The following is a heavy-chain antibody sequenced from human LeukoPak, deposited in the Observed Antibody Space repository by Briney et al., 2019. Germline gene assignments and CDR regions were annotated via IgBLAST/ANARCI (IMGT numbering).Heavy chain of an antibody. CDR3: AREHPRGEVDDFDY. Sequence: SETLSLTRTVSGGPIGSYHWSWIRQPPGRGLEWIGYVYYSGSTNYNPSLKSRISISVDTSKNQFSLKLTSVTAAGTAVYYCAREHPRGEVDDFDYWGQGTLVTVSS. D-gene: IGHD3-16*01. CDR2: VYYSGST. V-gene: IGHV4-59*12. J-gene: IGHJ4*02. CDR1: GGPIGSYH.